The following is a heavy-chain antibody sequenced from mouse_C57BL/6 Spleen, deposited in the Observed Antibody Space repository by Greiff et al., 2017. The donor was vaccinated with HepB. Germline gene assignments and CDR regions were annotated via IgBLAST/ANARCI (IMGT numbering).Heavy chain of an antibody. CDR3: AREYYGGYFDV. D-gene: IGHD1-1*01. J-gene: IGHJ1*03. Sequence: EVQLQQSGPELVKPGASVKIPCKASGYTFTDYNMDWVKQSHGKSLEWIGDINPNNGGTIYNQKFKGKATLTVDKSSSTAYMELRSLTSEDTAVYYCAREYYGGYFDVWGTGTTVTVSS. V-gene: IGHV1-18*01. CDR2: INPNNGGT. CDR1: GYTFTDYN.